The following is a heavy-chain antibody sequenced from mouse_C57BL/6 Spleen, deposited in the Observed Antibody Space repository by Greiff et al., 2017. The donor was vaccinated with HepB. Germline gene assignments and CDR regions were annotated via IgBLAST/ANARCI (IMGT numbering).Heavy chain of an antibody. Sequence: QVQLQQPGAELVKPGASVKMSCKASGYTFTSYWITWVKQRPGQGLEWIGDIYPGSGSTNYNEKFKSKATLTVDTSSSTAYMQLSSLTSEDSAVYYCARNRPLPDGYYDFDYWGQGTTLTVSS. D-gene: IGHD2-3*01. CDR3: ARNRPLPDGYYDFDY. J-gene: IGHJ2*01. V-gene: IGHV1-55*01. CDR1: GYTFTSYW. CDR2: IYPGSGST.